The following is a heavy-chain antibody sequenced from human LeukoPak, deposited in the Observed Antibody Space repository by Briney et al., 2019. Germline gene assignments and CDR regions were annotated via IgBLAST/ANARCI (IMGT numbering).Heavy chain of an antibody. CDR3: ARSVGVTIYYYYAMDV. J-gene: IGHJ6*02. D-gene: IGHD3-9*01. V-gene: IGHV3-7*03. CDR1: GFTFGSYW. Sequence: GGSLRLSCAASGFTFGSYWMSWVRQAPGKGLEWVANIKQDGSEKYYVVSVKGRCTISRDNAKNSLSLQLNSLRAEDTAVYYCARSVGVTIYYYYAMDVWGQGTTVTVSS. CDR2: IKQDGSEK.